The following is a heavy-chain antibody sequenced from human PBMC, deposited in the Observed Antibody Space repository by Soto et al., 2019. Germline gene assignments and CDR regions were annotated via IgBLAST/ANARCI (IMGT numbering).Heavy chain of an antibody. J-gene: IGHJ1*01. CDR3: TRDRSGANCQY. CDR1: GATFSGNF. V-gene: IGHV1-2*02. D-gene: IGHD7-27*01. CDR2: INPDNGDT. Sequence: QVQLVQSGAEVREPGDSVKVSCKPSGATFSGNFFHWVRQAPGQGLEWIGWINPDNGDTNYAQKFKDRVTMTRATSIGTDSMVLSWLRADDTAVYFYTRDRSGANCQYWGQGTLATVSS.